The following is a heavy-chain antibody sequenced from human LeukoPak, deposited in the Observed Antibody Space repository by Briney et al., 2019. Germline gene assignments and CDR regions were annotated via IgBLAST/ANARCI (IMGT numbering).Heavy chain of an antibody. Sequence: SETLSLICTVSGGSISSYYWSWIRQPPGKGLEWIGYIYYSGSTNYNPSLKSRVTISVDTSKNQFSLKLSSVTAADTAVYYCARDGDGYSYGLDYWGQGTLVTVSS. CDR1: GGSISSYY. CDR2: IYYSGST. J-gene: IGHJ4*02. CDR3: ARDGDGYSYGLDY. V-gene: IGHV4-59*01. D-gene: IGHD5-18*01.